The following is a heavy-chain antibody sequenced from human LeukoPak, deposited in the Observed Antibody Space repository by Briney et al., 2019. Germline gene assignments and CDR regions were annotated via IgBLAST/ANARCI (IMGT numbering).Heavy chain of an antibody. V-gene: IGHV1-46*01. J-gene: IGHJ4*02. CDR2: INPSGGST. CDR1: GYTFISYY. CDR3: ARDLGTIAADRLDY. D-gene: IGHD6-13*01. Sequence: ASVKVSCKASGYTFISYYMHWLRQAPGQGLEWMGIINPSGGSTSYAQKFQGRLTMTRDMSTRTIYMELSSLRSEDTAVYYCARDLGTIAADRLDYWGQGTLVTVSS.